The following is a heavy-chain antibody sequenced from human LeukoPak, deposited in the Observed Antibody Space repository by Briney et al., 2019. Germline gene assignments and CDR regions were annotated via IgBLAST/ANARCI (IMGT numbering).Heavy chain of an antibody. CDR1: GGTFSSYA. Sequence: ASVKVSCKASGGTFSSYAISWVRQAPGQGLEWMGEIIPIFGTANYAQKFQGRVTITADESTSTAYMELSSLRSEDTAVYYCASGLSNGLWSGYYTLDYWGQGTLVTVSS. J-gene: IGHJ4*02. D-gene: IGHD3-3*01. V-gene: IGHV1-69*13. CDR2: IIPIFGTA. CDR3: ASGLSNGLWSGYYTLDY.